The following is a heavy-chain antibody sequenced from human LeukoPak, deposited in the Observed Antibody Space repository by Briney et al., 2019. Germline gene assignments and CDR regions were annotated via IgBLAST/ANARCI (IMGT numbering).Heavy chain of an antibody. V-gene: IGHV1-2*02. CDR2: INPNSGGT. Sequence: ASVKVSCKASGYTFTGYYMHWVRQAPGQGLEWMGWINPNSGGTNYAQKFQGRVTMTRDTSISTAYMELSRLRSDDTAVYYCARAERIDGYKPLMHWFDPWGQGTLVTVCS. CDR3: ARAERIDGYKPLMHWFDP. D-gene: IGHD5-24*01. J-gene: IGHJ5*02. CDR1: GYTFTGYY.